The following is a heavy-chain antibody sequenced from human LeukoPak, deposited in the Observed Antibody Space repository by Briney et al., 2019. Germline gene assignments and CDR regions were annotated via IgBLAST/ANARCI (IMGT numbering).Heavy chain of an antibody. CDR2: IKQDGSEK. CDR1: GFTFSSYC. J-gene: IGHJ3*02. D-gene: IGHD6-13*01. V-gene: IGHV3-7*03. Sequence: GGSLRLSCAASGFTFSSYCMSWVRQAPGKGLEWVANIKQDGSEKYYVDSVKGRFTISRDNAKNSLYLQMNSLRAEDTAVYYCARQSSSWYYHDAFDIWGQGTMVTVSS. CDR3: ARQSSSWYYHDAFDI.